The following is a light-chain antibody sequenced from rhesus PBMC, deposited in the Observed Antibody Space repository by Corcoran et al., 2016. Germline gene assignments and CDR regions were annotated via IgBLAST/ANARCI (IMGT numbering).Light chain of an antibody. J-gene: IGKJ1*01. V-gene: IGKV1-21*01. Sequence: DIQMTQSPSSLSASVGDRVTITCRASQDSSKWIAWYQQKPGKAPKLLRYKASTLQSGVPSRFSGSGSGTEFTLTISSLHPEYFATYYCQQHHTAPRTFGLGTKVEVK. CDR1: QDSSKW. CDR3: QQHHTAPRT. CDR2: KAS.